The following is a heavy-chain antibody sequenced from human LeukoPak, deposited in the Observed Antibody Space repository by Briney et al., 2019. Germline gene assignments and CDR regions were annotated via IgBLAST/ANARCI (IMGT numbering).Heavy chain of an antibody. D-gene: IGHD3-10*01. CDR1: GFTFSSYG. CDR2: IRYDGSNK. Sequence: PGGSLRLSCAASGFTFSSYGMHWVRQAPGKGLEWVAFIRYDGSNKYYADSVKGRFTISRDNSKNTLYLQMNSLRAEDTAVYYCARDRAIWFGELLSRYYYMDVWGKGTTVTVSS. J-gene: IGHJ6*03. V-gene: IGHV3-30*02. CDR3: ARDRAIWFGELLSRYYYMDV.